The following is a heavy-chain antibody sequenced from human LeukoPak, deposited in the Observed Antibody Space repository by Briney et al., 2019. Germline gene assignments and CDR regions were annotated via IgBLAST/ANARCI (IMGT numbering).Heavy chain of an antibody. V-gene: IGHV3-21*01. CDR3: ARENYYDSSGYQGGFDY. J-gene: IGHJ4*02. CDR1: GFTFSSYS. Sequence: PGGSLRLSCAASGFTFSSYSMNWVRQAPGKGLEWVSSISSSSSYIYYADSVKGRFTISRDNAKNSLYLQMNSLRAEDTAVYYGARENYYDSSGYQGGFDYWGQGTLVTVS. D-gene: IGHD3-22*01. CDR2: ISSSSSYI.